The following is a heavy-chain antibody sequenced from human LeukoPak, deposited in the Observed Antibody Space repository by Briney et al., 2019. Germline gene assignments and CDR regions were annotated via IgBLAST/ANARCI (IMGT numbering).Heavy chain of an antibody. V-gene: IGHV3-23*01. J-gene: IGHJ5*02. CDR2: ISGSGGST. CDR3: PRDRVAVADTLRYKWFDP. D-gene: IGHD6-19*01. CDR1: GFTFNNYD. Sequence: GGSLRLSCAASGFTFNNYDMHWVREAPGTGLEWGSAISGSGGSTYYAHSVKGRFTISRDNSKNTLYLQINSLRVEGTAGYFCPRDRVAVADTLRYKWFDPRGERAHVTDS.